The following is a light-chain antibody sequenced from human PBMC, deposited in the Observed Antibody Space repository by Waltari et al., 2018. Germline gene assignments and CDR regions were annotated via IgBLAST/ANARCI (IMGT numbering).Light chain of an antibody. J-gene: IGLJ2*01. CDR1: TSNIGAGHD. V-gene: IGLV1-40*01. CDR2: GNN. CDR3: QSFDNMLSGGVV. Sequence: QSVLPQPPSVSGTPGQRVTISCSGSTSNIGAGHDVHRYQHLPGTAPKLLIYGNNNRPSGVPDRFSGSKSGTSASLAITGLQADDEADYFCQSFDNMLSGGVVFGGGTKLAVL.